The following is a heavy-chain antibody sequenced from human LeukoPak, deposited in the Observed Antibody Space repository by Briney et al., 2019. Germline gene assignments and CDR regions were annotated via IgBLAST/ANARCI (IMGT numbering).Heavy chain of an antibody. CDR1: GGSISSGGYS. J-gene: IGHJ4*02. CDR3: ARWRSSGHYYFDY. D-gene: IGHD3-22*01. V-gene: IGHV4-30-2*01. Sequence: PSQTLSLTCAVSGGSISSGGYSGSWIRQPPGKGLGWIGYIYHSGSTYYNPSLKSRVTISVDRSKNQFSLKLSSVTAADTAVYYCARWRSSGHYYFDYWGQGTLVTVSS. CDR2: IYHSGST.